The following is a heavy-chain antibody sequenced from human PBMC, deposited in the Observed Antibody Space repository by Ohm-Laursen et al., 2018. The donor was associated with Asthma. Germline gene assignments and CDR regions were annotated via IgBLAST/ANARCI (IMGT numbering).Heavy chain of an antibody. CDR3: AKATVQFSGSYFFDY. Sequence: SLRLSCAASGFTFSSYGMHWARQAPGKGLEWVAVISYDGSNKYYAGSVKGRFTISRDNSKNTLYLQMNSLRADDSAVYFCAKATVQFSGSYFFDYWGQGSLVTVSS. CDR2: ISYDGSNK. CDR1: GFTFSSYG. D-gene: IGHD1-26*01. V-gene: IGHV3-30*18. J-gene: IGHJ4*02.